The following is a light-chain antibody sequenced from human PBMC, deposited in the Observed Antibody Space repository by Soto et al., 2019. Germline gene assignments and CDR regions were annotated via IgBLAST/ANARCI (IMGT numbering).Light chain of an antibody. Sequence: DIQMTQSPSTLSASVGDRVTITCRASQTIKNWLAWYQQKPGKAPKLLIYDASSLESGVPSRFSGSQSGTEFTLTISSLQPDDFATYYCQQYNTYSPNTFGQGTQVESK. CDR1: QTIKNW. CDR2: DAS. J-gene: IGKJ5*01. CDR3: QQYNTYSPNT. V-gene: IGKV1-5*01.